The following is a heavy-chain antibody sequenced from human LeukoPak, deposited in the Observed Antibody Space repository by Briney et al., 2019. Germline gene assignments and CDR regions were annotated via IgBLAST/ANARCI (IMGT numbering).Heavy chain of an antibody. J-gene: IGHJ4*02. Sequence: SETLSLTCAVYGGSLSGYNWFWIRQPPGKGLEWIGKINHGGRTNYNPSLKSRVTISMDKSENRFFVKLTSVTTADAAVYFCASAYYYDSTGYFEDEYWGQGTLVAVSS. CDR1: GGSLSGYN. V-gene: IGHV4-34*01. CDR3: ASAYYYDSTGYFEDEY. D-gene: IGHD3-22*01. CDR2: INHGGRT.